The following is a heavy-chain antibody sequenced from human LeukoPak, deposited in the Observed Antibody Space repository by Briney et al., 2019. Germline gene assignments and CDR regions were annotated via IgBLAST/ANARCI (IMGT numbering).Heavy chain of an antibody. J-gene: IGHJ4*02. CDR3: AREDIVATRRGYFDY. CDR2: VRSDGNNK. V-gene: IGHV3-30*02. D-gene: IGHD5-12*01. CDR1: GFTFSNYA. Sequence: GGSLRLSCAASGFTFSNYAMHWVRQAPGKGLEWVAFVRSDGNNKYYADSVKGRFTISRDNAKNSLYLQMNSLRAEDTAVYYCAREDIVATRRGYFDYWGQGTLVTVSS.